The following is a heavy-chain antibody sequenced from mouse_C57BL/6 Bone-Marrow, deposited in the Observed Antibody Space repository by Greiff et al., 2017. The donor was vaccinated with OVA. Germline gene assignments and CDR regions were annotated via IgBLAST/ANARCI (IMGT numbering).Heavy chain of an antibody. Sequence: QVQLQQPGAELVKPGASVKMSCKASGYTFTSYWITWVKQRPGQGLEWIGDIYPGSGSTNYHEKFKSKATLTVDTSSSTAYMQLSSLTSEDSAVYYCARRAYYGSSYDAMDYWGQGTSVTVSS. CDR2: IYPGSGST. CDR3: ARRAYYGSSYDAMDY. D-gene: IGHD1-1*01. J-gene: IGHJ4*01. CDR1: GYTFTSYW. V-gene: IGHV1-55*01.